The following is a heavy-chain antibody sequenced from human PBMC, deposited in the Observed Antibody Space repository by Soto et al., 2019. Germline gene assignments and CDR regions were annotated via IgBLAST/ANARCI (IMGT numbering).Heavy chain of an antibody. V-gene: IGHV3-23*01. CDR2: ISGSGGST. CDR3: AKDRSGFRVGVPNLYFDV. CDR1: GFTFSSYA. J-gene: IGHJ2*01. D-gene: IGHD1-26*01. Sequence: GGSLRLSCAASGFTFSSYAMSWVRQAPGKGLEWFSAISGSGGSTYYADSVKGRFTISRDNSKNTLYLQMNSLKAEDTAVYYGAKDRSGFRVGVPNLYFDVGGRGTLVTVSS.